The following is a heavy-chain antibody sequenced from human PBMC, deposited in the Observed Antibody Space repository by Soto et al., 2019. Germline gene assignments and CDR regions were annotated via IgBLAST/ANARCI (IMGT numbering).Heavy chain of an antibody. CDR1: GFTFSSYA. J-gene: IGHJ4*02. D-gene: IGHD3-22*01. CDR3: AKDPGWLLLPLDY. V-gene: IGHV3-23*01. Sequence: EVQLLESGGGLVQPGGSLRLSCAASGFTFSSYAMSWVRQAPGKGLEWVSAISGSGGSTYYADSVKGRFTISRDNSKNTLYLQMNSLTAEDTAVYYCAKDPGWLLLPLDYWGQGTLVTVSS. CDR2: ISGSGGST.